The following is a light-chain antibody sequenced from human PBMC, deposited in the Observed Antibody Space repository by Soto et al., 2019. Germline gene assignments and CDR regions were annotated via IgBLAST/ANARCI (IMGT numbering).Light chain of an antibody. V-gene: IGKV3-20*01. J-gene: IGKJ1*01. Sequence: EIVLTQSPGTLSLSPGERATLSCRASQSVNSGYLAWYQQKPGQAPRLLIYATSTRAAGIPDRFSGSGSGTDFTLTISRLAPEDFAAYSCKQYLASPPWTFGQGTKVE. CDR1: QSVNSGY. CDR2: ATS. CDR3: KQYLASPPWT.